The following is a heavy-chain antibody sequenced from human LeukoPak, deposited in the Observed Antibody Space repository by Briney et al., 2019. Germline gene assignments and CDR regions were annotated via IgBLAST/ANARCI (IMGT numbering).Heavy chain of an antibody. V-gene: IGHV4-39*01. CDR3: ARVSATYYYDSSGYRNFDY. CDR2: IYYSGST. Sequence: SETLSLTCTVSGGSISSSSYYWGWIRQPPGKGLEWIGSIYYSGSTYYNPSLKSRVTISVDTSKNQFSLKLSSVTAADTAVYYCARVSATYYYDSSGYRNFDYWGQGTLVTVSS. J-gene: IGHJ4*02. D-gene: IGHD3-22*01. CDR1: GGSISSSSYY.